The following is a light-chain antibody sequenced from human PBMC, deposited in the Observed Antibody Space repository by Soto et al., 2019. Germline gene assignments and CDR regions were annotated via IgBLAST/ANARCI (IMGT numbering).Light chain of an antibody. CDR3: QAWDSSTGDV. Sequence: SYELTQPPSVSVSPGQTASITFSGDKLGDKYACWYQQKPGQSPVLVIYQDSKRPSGIPERFSGSNSGNTATLTISGTQAMDEADYYCQAWDSSTGDVFGPGTKLTVL. CDR1: KLGDKY. J-gene: IGLJ1*01. V-gene: IGLV3-1*01. CDR2: QDS.